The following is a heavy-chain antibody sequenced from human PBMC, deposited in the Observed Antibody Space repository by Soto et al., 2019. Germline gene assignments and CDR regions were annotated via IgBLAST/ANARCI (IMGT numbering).Heavy chain of an antibody. D-gene: IGHD2-2*01. CDR3: ARGLRRQLLNWFDP. J-gene: IGHJ5*02. CDR2: IYYIGST. Sequence: ETLSLTCTVSGGSISSYYWSWIRQPPGKGLEWIGYIYYIGSTNYNPSLKSRVTISVDTSKNQFSLKLSSVTAADTAVYYCARGLRRQLLNWFDPWGQGTLVTVSS. CDR1: GGSISSYY. V-gene: IGHV4-59*01.